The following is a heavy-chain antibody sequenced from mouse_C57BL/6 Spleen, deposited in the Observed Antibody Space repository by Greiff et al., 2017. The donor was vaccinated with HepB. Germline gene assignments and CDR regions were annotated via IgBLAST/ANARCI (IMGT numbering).Heavy chain of an antibody. J-gene: IGHJ1*03. CDR2: IYPRDGST. Sequence: QVQLKESGPELVKPGASVKLSCKASGYTFTSYDINWVKQRPGQGLEWIGWIYPRDGSTKYNEKFKGKATLTVDTSSSTAYMELHSLTSEDSAVYFCARSNYGSSYGWYFDVWGTGTTVTVSS. D-gene: IGHD1-1*01. CDR1: GYTFTSYD. V-gene: IGHV1-85*01. CDR3: ARSNYGSSYGWYFDV.